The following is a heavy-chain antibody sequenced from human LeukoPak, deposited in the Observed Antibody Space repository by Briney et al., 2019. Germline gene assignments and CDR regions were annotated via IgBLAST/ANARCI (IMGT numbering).Heavy chain of an antibody. V-gene: IGHV4-39*07. CDR2: IYYSGST. D-gene: IGHD6-19*01. Sequence: KSSETLSLTCTVSGGSISSSSYYWGWIRQPPGKGLEWIGSIYYSGSTDYNPSLKSRVTMSVDTSKNHFSLKLSSATAADTAVYYCARLVIAVGDYWGQGTLVTVSS. J-gene: IGHJ4*02. CDR1: GGSISSSSYY. CDR3: ARLVIAVGDY.